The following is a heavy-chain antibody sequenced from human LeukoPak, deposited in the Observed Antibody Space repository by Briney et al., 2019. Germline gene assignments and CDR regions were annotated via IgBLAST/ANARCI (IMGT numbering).Heavy chain of an antibody. Sequence: GRSLGVSSAATGFTFRNCGMHWVRQAPGKGLEWVAVIWYDGSNKYYADSVQGRFTISRDNSKNTVYLQMNSLRAEDTAVYYCARDPGGMNSYWGQGTQVTVSS. CDR1: GFTFRNCG. D-gene: IGHD1-1*01. CDR2: IWYDGSNK. V-gene: IGHV3-33*01. J-gene: IGHJ4*02. CDR3: ARDPGGMNSY.